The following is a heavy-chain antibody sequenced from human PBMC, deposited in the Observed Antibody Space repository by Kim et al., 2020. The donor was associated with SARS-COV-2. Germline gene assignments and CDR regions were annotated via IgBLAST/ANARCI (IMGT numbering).Heavy chain of an antibody. J-gene: IGHJ6*02. Sequence: VKGRFTSSRDNAKNSLYLQMNSLRAEDTALYYCAKDWGNQLLYYYYGMDVWGQGTTVTVSS. CDR3: AKDWGNQLLYYYYGMDV. D-gene: IGHD2-2*01. V-gene: IGHV3-9*01.